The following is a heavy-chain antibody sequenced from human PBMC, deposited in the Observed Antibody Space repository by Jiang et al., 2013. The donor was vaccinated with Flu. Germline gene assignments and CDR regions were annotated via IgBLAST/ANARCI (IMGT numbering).Heavy chain of an antibody. CDR3: ARGREDIVVVPAASGGGPXNWFDP. CDR1: GYTFTSYG. CDR2: ISAYNGNT. J-gene: IGHJ5*02. D-gene: IGHD2-2*01. Sequence: GAEVKKPGASVKVSCKASGYTFTSYGISWVRQAPGQGLEWMGWISAYNGNTNYAQKLQGRVTMTTDTSTSTAYMELRSLRSDDTAVYYCARGREDIVVVPAASGGGPXNWFDPWGQGTLVTVSS. V-gene: IGHV1-18*01.